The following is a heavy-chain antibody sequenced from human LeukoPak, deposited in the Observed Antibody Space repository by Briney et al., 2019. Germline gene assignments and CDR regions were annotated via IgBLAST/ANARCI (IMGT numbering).Heavy chain of an antibody. CDR3: ARDLTGTKPYYFDY. CDR2: IIPILGIA. Sequence: SVKVSCKAPGGTFSSYAISWVRQAPGQGLEWMGRIIPILGIANYAQKFQGRVTITADKSTSTAYMELSSLRSEDTAVYYCARDLTGTKPYYFDYWGQGTLVTVSS. CDR1: GGTFSSYA. J-gene: IGHJ4*02. D-gene: IGHD1-20*01. V-gene: IGHV1-69*04.